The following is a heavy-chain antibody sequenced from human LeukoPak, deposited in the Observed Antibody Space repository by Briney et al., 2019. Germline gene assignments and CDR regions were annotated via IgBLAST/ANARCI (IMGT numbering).Heavy chain of an antibody. D-gene: IGHD1-26*01. J-gene: IGHJ4*02. CDR2: INANSGVT. CDR1: GGTFSSYA. Sequence: GASVKVSCKASGGTFSSYAISWVRQAPGQGLEWMGRINANSGVTEYQQKFQGRVTMTRDTSVSTAYVEVNWLISDDTAIYYCARDVSSTPNWEFDYWGQGTLVTVSS. V-gene: IGHV1-2*06. CDR3: ARDVSSTPNWEFDY.